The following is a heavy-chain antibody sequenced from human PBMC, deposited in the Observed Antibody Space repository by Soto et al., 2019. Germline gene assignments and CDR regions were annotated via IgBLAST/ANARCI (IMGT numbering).Heavy chain of an antibody. CDR1: GFTFTGHW. Sequence: EVQLVESGGDLVQPGGALRLSCAASGFTFTGHWMHWVRQVPGKGLVWVARINTEGDSTNYADSVKGRFTISRDSATNTVYLQMSGLGVDDTSVYFCAREAVYCSTTFCYRRAFDTWVQGTMVTVSS. V-gene: IGHV3-74*01. CDR3: AREAVYCSTTFCYRRAFDT. CDR2: INTEGDST. J-gene: IGHJ3*02. D-gene: IGHD2-2*01.